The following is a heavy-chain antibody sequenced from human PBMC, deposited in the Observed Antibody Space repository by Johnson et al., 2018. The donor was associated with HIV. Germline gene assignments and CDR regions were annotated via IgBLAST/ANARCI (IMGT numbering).Heavy chain of an antibody. D-gene: IGHD6-25*01. J-gene: IGHJ3*02. V-gene: IGHV3-30*14. Sequence: VQLVESGGGLVQPGGSLRLSCAASGFTFSSYAMHWVRQAPGKGLEWVAVISYDGSNKYYADSVKGRFTISRDNSKNTLYLQMNSLRAEDTAVYYCARDRVIAANNRAFDIWGQGTMVTVSS. CDR1: GFTFSSYA. CDR3: ARDRVIAANNRAFDI. CDR2: ISYDGSNK.